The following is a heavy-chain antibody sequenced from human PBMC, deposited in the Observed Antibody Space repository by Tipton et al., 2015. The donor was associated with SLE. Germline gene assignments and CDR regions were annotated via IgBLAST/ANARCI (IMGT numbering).Heavy chain of an antibody. V-gene: IGHV3-74*01. CDR1: GFTFDGYS. CDR2: IKSDGSST. Sequence: GSLRLSCAASGFTFDGYSMYWVRQLPGKGLVWVSRIKSDGSSTSYADSEKSRFTISIDNAENTLYLQMNSLRAEETAVYYCATGVQSSYFGSDYWGQGSLVIVSS. D-gene: IGHD3-9*01. CDR3: ATGVQSSYFGSDY. J-gene: IGHJ4*02.